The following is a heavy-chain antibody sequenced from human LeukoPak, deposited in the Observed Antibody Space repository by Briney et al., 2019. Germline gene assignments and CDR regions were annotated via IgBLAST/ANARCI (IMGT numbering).Heavy chain of an antibody. D-gene: IGHD3-22*01. CDR3: ARWGTYYYDSSGYYSYYFDY. Sequence: GESLEISCKGSGYSFTSYWIGWVRQMPGKGLGWMGIIYSGDSDTRYSPSFQGQVTISADKSISTAYLQWSSLKASDTAMYYCARWGTYYYDSSGYYSYYFDYWGQGTLVTVSS. CDR2: IYSGDSDT. V-gene: IGHV5-51*01. J-gene: IGHJ4*02. CDR1: GYSFTSYW.